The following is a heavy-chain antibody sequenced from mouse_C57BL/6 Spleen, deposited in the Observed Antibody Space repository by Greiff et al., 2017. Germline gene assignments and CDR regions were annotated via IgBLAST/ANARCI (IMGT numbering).Heavy chain of an antibody. Sequence: DVKLVESGGGLVKPGGSLKLSCAASGFTFSSYAMSWVRQTPEKRLEWVATISDGGSYTYYPDNVKGRFTISRDNAKNNLYLQMSHLKSEDTAMYYCARENYGKRSYFDYWGQGTTLTVSS. CDR2: ISDGGSYT. V-gene: IGHV5-4*03. CDR3: ARENYGKRSYFDY. J-gene: IGHJ2*01. CDR1: GFTFSSYA. D-gene: IGHD2-1*01.